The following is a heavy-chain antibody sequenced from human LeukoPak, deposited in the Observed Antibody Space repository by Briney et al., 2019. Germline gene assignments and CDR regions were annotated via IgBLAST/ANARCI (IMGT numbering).Heavy chain of an antibody. V-gene: IGHV3-33*01. CDR1: GFTFSSYG. CDR2: IWYDGSNK. CDR3: ARGSGLGDY. Sequence: GRCLRLSCAASGFTFSSYGMPWVRQAPGKGLGWVAVIWYDGSNKYYADSVKGRFTISRDNSKNTLYLQMNSLRAEDTAVYYCARGSGLGDYWGQGTLVTVSS. D-gene: IGHD2-15*01. J-gene: IGHJ4*02.